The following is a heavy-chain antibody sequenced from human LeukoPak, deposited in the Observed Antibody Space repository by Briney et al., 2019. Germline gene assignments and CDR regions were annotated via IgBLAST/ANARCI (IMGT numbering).Heavy chain of an antibody. CDR2: ISSSSSYI. V-gene: IGHV3-21*01. Sequence: GWSLRLSCAASGFTFSSYSMNWVRQAPGKGLEWVSSISSSSSYIYYADSVKGRFTISRDNAKNSLYLQMNSLRAEDTAVYYCARDNYPSSGVDYWDQGTLVTVSS. J-gene: IGHJ4*02. CDR1: GFTFSSYS. D-gene: IGHD5-24*01. CDR3: ARDNYPSSGVDY.